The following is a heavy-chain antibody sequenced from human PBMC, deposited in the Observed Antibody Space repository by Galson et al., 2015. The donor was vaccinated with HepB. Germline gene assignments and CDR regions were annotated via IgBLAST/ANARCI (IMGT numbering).Heavy chain of an antibody. V-gene: IGHV1-18*01. CDR3: ARDLLRGYCSSASCTRFDP. CDR1: GYTFTSYG. J-gene: IGHJ5*02. Sequence: SVKVSCKASGYTFTSYGISWVRQAPGQGLEWMGWISAYNGNTNYAQQLQGRVTMTTDTSTTTAYMELRSLRSDGTAVYHCARDLLRGYCSSASCTRFDPWGQGTLVTVSS. CDR2: ISAYNGNT. D-gene: IGHD2-2*03.